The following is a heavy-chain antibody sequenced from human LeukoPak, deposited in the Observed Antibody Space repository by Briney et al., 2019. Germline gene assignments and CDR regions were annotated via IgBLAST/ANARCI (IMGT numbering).Heavy chain of an antibody. J-gene: IGHJ6*03. CDR2: INPNSGGT. V-gene: IGHV1-2*02. CDR3: ARFYSSSWYDYYYYMDV. D-gene: IGHD6-13*01. CDR1: GYTFTGYY. Sequence: GASVKVSCKASGYTFTGYYMHWVRQAPGQGLEWMGWINPNSGGTNYAQRFQGRVTMTTDTSTSTAYMELRSLRSDDTAVYYCARFYSSSWYDYYYYMDVWGKGTTVTVSS.